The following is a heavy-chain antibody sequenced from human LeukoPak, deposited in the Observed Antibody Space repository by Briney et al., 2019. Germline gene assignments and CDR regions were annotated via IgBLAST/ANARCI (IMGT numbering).Heavy chain of an antibody. CDR1: GGSISSGDYY. Sequence: SQTLSLTCTVSGGSISSGDYYWSWIRQPPGKGLEWIGYFYYSGSTYYNPSLKSRVTISVDTSKNQFSLKLSSVTAADTAVYYCARDSLDYGVDYWGQGTLVTVSS. CDR3: ARDSLDYGVDY. V-gene: IGHV4-30-4*01. J-gene: IGHJ4*02. D-gene: IGHD4-17*01. CDR2: FYYSGST.